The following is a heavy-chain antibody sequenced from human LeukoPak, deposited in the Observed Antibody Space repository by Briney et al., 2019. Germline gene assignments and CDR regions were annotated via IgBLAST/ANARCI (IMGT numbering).Heavy chain of an antibody. Sequence: GGSLRLSCAASGFTFSSYGMHWVRQAPGKGLEWVAVISYDGSNKYSADSVKGRFTISRDNSKNTLYLQMNSLRAEDTAVYYFAKDRVELPGTNTPTYYWGQGTLVTVSS. CDR1: GFTFSSYG. CDR2: ISYDGSNK. J-gene: IGHJ4*02. D-gene: IGHD2-15*01. V-gene: IGHV3-30*18. CDR3: AKDRVELPGTNTPTYY.